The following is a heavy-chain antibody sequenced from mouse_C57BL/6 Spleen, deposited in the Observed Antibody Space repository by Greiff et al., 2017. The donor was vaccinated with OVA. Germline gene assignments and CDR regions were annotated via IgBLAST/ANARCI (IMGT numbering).Heavy chain of an antibody. V-gene: IGHV3-6*01. CDR2: ISYDGSN. CDR1: GYSITSGYY. Sequence: EVQLQESGPGLVKPSQSLSLTCSVTGYSITSGYYWTWIRQFPGNKLEWMGYISYDGSNNYNPSLKNRISITRDTSKNQFFLKLNSVTTEDTATYYCARDYYGSSYFDYWGQGTTLTVSS. D-gene: IGHD1-1*01. J-gene: IGHJ2*01. CDR3: ARDYYGSSYFDY.